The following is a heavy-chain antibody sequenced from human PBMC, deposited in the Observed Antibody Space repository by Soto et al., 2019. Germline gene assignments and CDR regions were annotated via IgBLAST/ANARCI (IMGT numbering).Heavy chain of an antibody. D-gene: IGHD1-1*01. CDR2: INDDGIST. J-gene: IGHJ4*02. CDR3: TRGPRSTSTGTGAF. CDR1: GFTFSMYW. V-gene: IGHV3-74*01. Sequence: GGSLRLSCAASGFTFSMYWMHWVRQVPGKGPEWVSRINDDGISTNYADSVKGRFTISRDNAKNTLYLQMNALGVEDTAVYYCTRGPRSTSTGTGAFWGQGTLVTVSS.